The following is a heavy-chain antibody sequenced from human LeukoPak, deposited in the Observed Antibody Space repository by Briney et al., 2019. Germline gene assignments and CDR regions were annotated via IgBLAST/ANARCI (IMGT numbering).Heavy chain of an antibody. J-gene: IGHJ5*02. V-gene: IGHV3-21*01. D-gene: IGHD3-22*01. CDR2: ISSSGSYM. Sequence: GESLRLSCEASGSLRGYAMSWVRQAPGKGLEWVLSISSSGSYMYYTDSVKGRFTISRDNAKNSLYLQMNSLRAEDTAVYYCARDRSDTYYYDSSGMYNWFDPWGQGTLVTVSS. CDR3: ARDRSDTYYYDSSGMYNWFDP. CDR1: GSLRGYA.